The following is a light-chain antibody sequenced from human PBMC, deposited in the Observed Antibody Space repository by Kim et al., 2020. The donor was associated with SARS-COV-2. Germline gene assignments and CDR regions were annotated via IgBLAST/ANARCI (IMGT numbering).Light chain of an antibody. CDR2: EDN. V-gene: IGLV6-57*03. Sequence: GRTEPIPCTRRRGSIVSHRVQWYRQRPGSAPATVIYEDNQRPSGVPDRFSGSKDSSSNSASLTISGLKTEDEADYYCQSFDSNIQVFGGGTQLTVL. CDR1: RGSIVSHR. J-gene: IGLJ2*01. CDR3: QSFDSNIQV.